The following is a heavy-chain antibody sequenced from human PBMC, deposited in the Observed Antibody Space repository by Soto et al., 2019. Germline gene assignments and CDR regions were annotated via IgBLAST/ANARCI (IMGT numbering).Heavy chain of an antibody. CDR1: GFTFSDHY. Sequence: GGSLRLSCAASGFTFSDHYMDWVRQAPGKGLEWVGRTRNKANSYTTEYAASVKGRFTISRDDSKNSLYLQMNSLKTEDTAVYYCARAVPYSSSWNNDYWGQGTLVTVS. V-gene: IGHV3-72*01. CDR2: TRNKANSYTT. D-gene: IGHD6-13*01. J-gene: IGHJ4*02. CDR3: ARAVPYSSSWNNDY.